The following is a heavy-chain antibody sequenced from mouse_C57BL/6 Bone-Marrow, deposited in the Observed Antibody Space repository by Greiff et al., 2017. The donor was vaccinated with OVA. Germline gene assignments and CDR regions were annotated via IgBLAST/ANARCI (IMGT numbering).Heavy chain of an antibody. J-gene: IGHJ3*01. D-gene: IGHD2-4*01. CDR2: IYPSDSET. Sequence: QVQLQQPGAELVRPGSSVKLSCKASGYTFTSYWMDWVKQRPGQGLEWIGNIYPSDSETHYNQKFKDKATLTVDKSSSTAYMQLRSLTSEDSAVYFCARYDYSFAYWGQGTLVTVSA. CDR3: ARYDYSFAY. CDR1: GYTFTSYW. V-gene: IGHV1-61*01.